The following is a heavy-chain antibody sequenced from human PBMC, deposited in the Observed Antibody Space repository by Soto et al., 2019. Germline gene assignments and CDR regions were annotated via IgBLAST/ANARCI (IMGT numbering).Heavy chain of an antibody. CDR2: IIPIFGTA. J-gene: IGHJ5*02. CDR1: GYTFTSYG. D-gene: IGHD2-2*01. V-gene: IGHV1-69*06. Sequence: ASVKVSCKASGYTFTSYGISWVRQAPGQGLEWMGGIIPIFGTANYAQKFQGRVTITADKSTSTAYMELSSLRSEDTAVYYCASWPPVVPAENWFDPWGQGTLVTVSS. CDR3: ASWPPVVPAENWFDP.